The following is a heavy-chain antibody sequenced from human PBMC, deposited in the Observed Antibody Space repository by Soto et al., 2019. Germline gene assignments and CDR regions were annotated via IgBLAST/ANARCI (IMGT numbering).Heavy chain of an antibody. CDR2: IIPIFGTT. CDR1: ADSFSSYG. Sequence: QVQLVQSGAEVKEPGSAVKVSCKAPADSFSSYGISWVRQAPGQGLEWMGGIIPIFGTTNYAEKFQCRVTITANEYTNTAYMELSSLRSEDTALYYCARVFPDGWVEPGVVRGYLDTWGRGALVTVSS. CDR3: ARVFPDGWVEPGVVRGYLDT. D-gene: IGHD3-3*01. V-gene: IGHV1-69*01. J-gene: IGHJ4*02.